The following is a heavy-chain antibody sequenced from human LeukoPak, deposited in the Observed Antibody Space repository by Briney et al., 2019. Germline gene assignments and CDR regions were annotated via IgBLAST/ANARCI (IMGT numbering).Heavy chain of an antibody. V-gene: IGHV4-38-2*02. J-gene: IGHJ6*03. Sequence: PSETLSLTCTVSGYSISSGYYWGWIRQPPGKGLEWIGSIYHSGSTYYNPSLKSRVTISVDTSKNQFSLKLSSVTAADTAVYYCARGGYYDFWSGYSSVPYYMDVWGKGTTVTVSS. CDR3: ARGGYYDFWSGYSSVPYYMDV. CDR2: IYHSGST. CDR1: GYSISSGYY. D-gene: IGHD3-3*01.